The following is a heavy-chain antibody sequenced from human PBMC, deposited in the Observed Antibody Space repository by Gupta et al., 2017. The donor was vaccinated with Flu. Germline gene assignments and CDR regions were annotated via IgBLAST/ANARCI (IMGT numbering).Heavy chain of an antibody. Sequence: QMQLVQSGAEVKKPGSSVMVSCKASGGILTSNAISWVRQAPGQGLAWLGGISAIFRTANYAQRFQGRVTIIADETTTTAYMELSSLTSEDTAVYYCARETGNYLPRGAFDVWGQGTMVTVSS. CDR1: GGILTSNA. D-gene: IGHD1-7*01. CDR3: ARETGNYLPRGAFDV. V-gene: IGHV1-69*01. CDR2: ISAIFRTA. J-gene: IGHJ3*01.